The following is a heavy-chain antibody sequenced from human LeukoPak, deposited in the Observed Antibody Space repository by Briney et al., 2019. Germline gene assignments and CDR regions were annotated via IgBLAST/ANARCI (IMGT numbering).Heavy chain of an antibody. CDR3: ARVGILNWFDP. Sequence: GGSLRLSCAASGFTFSSYSMNWVRQAPGKGLEWVSSISSSSSYIYYADSVKGRFTISRDNAKNSLYLQMNSLRAEDTAVYYCARVGILNWFDPWGRGTLVTVSS. J-gene: IGHJ5*02. CDR1: GFTFSSYS. CDR2: ISSSSSYI. V-gene: IGHV3-21*01.